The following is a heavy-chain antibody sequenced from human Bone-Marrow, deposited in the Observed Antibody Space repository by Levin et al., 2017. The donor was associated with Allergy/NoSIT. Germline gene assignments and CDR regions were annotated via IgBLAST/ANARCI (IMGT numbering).Heavy chain of an antibody. CDR1: GFRFGDYY. V-gene: IGHV3-11*06. CDR2: ICYTAQYI. CDR3: ARDPAVAAVAFDI. J-gene: IGHJ3*02. D-gene: IGHD6-19*01. Sequence: GGSLRLSCAASGFRFGDYYMNWIRQVPGKGLEWLSYICYTAQYINYADSVRGRFTVSRDNAKNLLFLQMDNLRAEDTAVYYCARDPAVAAVAFDIWGQGTMVTVSS.